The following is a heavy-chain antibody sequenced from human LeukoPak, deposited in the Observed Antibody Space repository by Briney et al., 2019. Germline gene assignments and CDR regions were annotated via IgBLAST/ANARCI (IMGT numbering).Heavy chain of an antibody. D-gene: IGHD3-10*01. CDR3: AREAHGSGTYYSDY. Sequence: ASVTVSFTASAYTFTGYYIHWVRQAPGQEPEWMGWINPNSGDTYYAQMFQGRVTMTGDTSITTAYMELSRLRSDDRAVYYCAREAHGSGTYYSDYWGQGTLVTVSS. J-gene: IGHJ4*02. CDR1: AYTFTGYY. CDR2: INPNSGDT. V-gene: IGHV1-2*02.